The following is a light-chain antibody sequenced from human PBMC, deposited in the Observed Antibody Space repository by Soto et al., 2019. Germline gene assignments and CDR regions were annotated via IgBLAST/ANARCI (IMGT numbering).Light chain of an antibody. V-gene: IGKV3-11*01. CDR1: RSISSY. CDR2: DST. J-gene: IGKJ5*01. Sequence: EIFMTQTPATLSVSPGERATLSCRASRSISSYLAWXQQIPGXXPRLLIYDSTNRAAGIPARFSGSRSATDFTLTISSVEPEDVAMYYCHQSNQFGQGTRLEIK. CDR3: HQSNQ.